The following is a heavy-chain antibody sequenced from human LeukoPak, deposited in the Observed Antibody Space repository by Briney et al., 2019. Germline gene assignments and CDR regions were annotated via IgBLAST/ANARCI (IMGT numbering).Heavy chain of an antibody. J-gene: IGHJ4*02. CDR3: AREGYSGYDYAGY. CDR1: GGSFSGYY. CDR2: INYSGST. V-gene: IGHV4-34*01. D-gene: IGHD5-12*01. Sequence: SETLSLTCAVYGGSFSGYYWSWIRQPPGKGLEWIGEINYSGSTNYNPSLKSRVTISVDTSKNQFSLKLSSVTAADTAVYYCAREGYSGYDYAGYWGQGTLVTVSS.